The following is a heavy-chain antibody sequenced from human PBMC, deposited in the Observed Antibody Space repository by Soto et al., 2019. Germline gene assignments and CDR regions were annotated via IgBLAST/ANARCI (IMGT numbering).Heavy chain of an antibody. CDR2: ISYDGNND. Sequence: QVQLVESGGGVVQPGRSLRLSCAASGFTFSAYTMHCVRQPPGKGLEWVAVISYDGNNDRYTDPVKGRFTVSTDNSKITLYLQMNSLKSEDTAVYYCARVVYSGRSDGFDIWGQGTMVTVSS. V-gene: IGHV3-30-3*01. CDR1: GFTFSAYT. J-gene: IGHJ3*02. D-gene: IGHD1-26*01. CDR3: ARVVYSGRSDGFDI.